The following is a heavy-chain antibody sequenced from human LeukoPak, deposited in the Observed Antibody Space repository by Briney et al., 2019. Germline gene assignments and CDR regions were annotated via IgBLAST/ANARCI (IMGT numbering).Heavy chain of an antibody. CDR1: GGTFSSYA. J-gene: IGHJ2*01. CDR2: IIPIFGTT. D-gene: IGHD3-3*01. CDR3: AREDYDDSGAWYFDL. Sequence: SVKVSCKASGGTFSSYAISWVRQAPGQGLEWMGGIIPIFGTTNYAQKFQDRVTITADKSTSTAYMELSSLRSEDTAVYYCAREDYDDSGAWYFDLWGRGTLVTVSS. V-gene: IGHV1-69*06.